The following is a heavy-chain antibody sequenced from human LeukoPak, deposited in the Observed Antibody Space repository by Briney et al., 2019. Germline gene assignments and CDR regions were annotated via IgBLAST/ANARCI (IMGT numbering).Heavy chain of an antibody. CDR3: ARDKVVYESRYYYYYMDV. V-gene: IGHV3-48*04. CDR2: ISSSSTI. CDR1: GFTFSSYS. D-gene: IGHD2-2*01. J-gene: IGHJ6*03. Sequence: PGGSLRLSCAASGFTFSSYSMSWVRQAPGKGLEWVSYISSSSTIYYADSVKGRFTISRDNAKNSLYLQMNSLRAEDTAVYYCARDKVVYESRYYYYYMDVWGKGTTVTVSS.